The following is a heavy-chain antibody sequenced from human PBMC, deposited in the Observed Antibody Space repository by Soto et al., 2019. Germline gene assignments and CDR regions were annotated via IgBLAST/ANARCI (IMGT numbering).Heavy chain of an antibody. CDR3: ARGYCSGGSCQCDY. Sequence: EVQLVESGGGLVQPGGSLRLSCAASGFTFSSYDMHWVRQATGKGLEWVSAIGTAGDTYYPGSVKGRFTISRENAKNSLYLQMNSLRAGDTAVYYCARGYCSGGSCQCDYWGQGTLVTVSS. CDR2: IGTAGDT. CDR1: GFTFSSYD. V-gene: IGHV3-13*01. D-gene: IGHD2-15*01. J-gene: IGHJ4*02.